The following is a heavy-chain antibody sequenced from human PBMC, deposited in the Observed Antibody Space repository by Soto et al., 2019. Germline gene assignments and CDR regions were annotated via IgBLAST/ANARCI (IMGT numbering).Heavy chain of an antibody. J-gene: IGHJ4*02. CDR1: GGPFSGYS. V-gene: IGHV4-34*01. CDR3: ARVSDY. CDR2: INHGGST. Sequence: QVQLVQWGAGLSRPSETLSLTCAVYGGPFSGYSWAWIRQPPGKGLEWIGEINHGGSTNYNPSLESRVTISIDTSKGQFSLKLTSVTAADTAFYYCARVSDYWGQGTLVTVSS.